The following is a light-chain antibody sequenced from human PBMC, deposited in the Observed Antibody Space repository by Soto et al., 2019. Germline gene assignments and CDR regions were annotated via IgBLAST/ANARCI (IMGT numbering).Light chain of an antibody. CDR3: QQRSNWPLT. CDR1: QSVSSY. V-gene: IGKV3-11*01. Sequence: EIGLTQSPATLSLSPGEIATLSCRASQSVSSYLAWYQQKPGQAPRLLIYDASNRATGIPARFSGSGSGTDFTLTISRLEPEDFAVYYCQQRSNWPLTFGQGTRLQI. CDR2: DAS. J-gene: IGKJ5*01.